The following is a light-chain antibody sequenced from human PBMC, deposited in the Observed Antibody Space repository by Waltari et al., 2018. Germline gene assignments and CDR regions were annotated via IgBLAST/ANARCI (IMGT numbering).Light chain of an antibody. Sequence: QSALTQPRSVSGSPGQPVTISCTGTSSDVGGYHYVSWYQQHPGKAPKLMIYDVSKRPSGVPDRFSGSKSGNSASLTISGLQAEDEADYYCCSYTGSYTPVFGGGTKLTVL. J-gene: IGLJ2*01. CDR1: SSDVGGYHY. CDR2: DVS. V-gene: IGLV2-11*01. CDR3: CSYTGSYTPV.